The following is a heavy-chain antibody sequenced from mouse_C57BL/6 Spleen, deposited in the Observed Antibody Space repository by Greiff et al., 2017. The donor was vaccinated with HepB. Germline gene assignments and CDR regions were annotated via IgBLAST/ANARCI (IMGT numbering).Heavy chain of an antibody. Sequence: EVQLVESGPVLVKPGASVKMSCKASGYTFTDYYMNWVKQSHGKSLEWIGVINPYNGGTSYNQKFKGKATLTVDKSSSTAYMELNSLTSEDSAVYYCARGGYYGRSYYYAMDYWGQGTSVTVSS. J-gene: IGHJ4*01. CDR3: ARGGYYGRSYYYAMDY. CDR2: INPYNGGT. D-gene: IGHD1-1*01. V-gene: IGHV1-19*01. CDR1: GYTFTDYY.